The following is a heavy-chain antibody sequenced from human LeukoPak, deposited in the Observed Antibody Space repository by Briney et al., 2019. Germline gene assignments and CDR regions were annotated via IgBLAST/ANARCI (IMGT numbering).Heavy chain of an antibody. CDR1: GFTFSSYA. J-gene: IGHJ4*02. Sequence: SGGSLRLSCAASGFTFSSYAMSWVRQAPGKGLEWLSDISGNGAGPHYADSVKGRFTISGDNSKSTLYLQMNSLRAEDTAVYYCAKPQYYYDSRRYSAGDHWGQGTLVTVSS. CDR3: AKPQYYYDSRRYSAGDH. CDR2: ISGNGAGP. V-gene: IGHV3-23*01. D-gene: IGHD3-22*01.